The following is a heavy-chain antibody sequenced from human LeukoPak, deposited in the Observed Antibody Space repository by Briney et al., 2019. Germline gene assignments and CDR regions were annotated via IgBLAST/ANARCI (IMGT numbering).Heavy chain of an antibody. D-gene: IGHD2-2*03. Sequence: SETLSLTCTVSGDSISSSYWSWIRQPPGKGLEWIGYISYSGSTNYNPSLKSRVTISVDTSKNQFSLNLSSVTAADTAVYYCASGYCSSTSCYYYGMDVWGQGAPVTVS. CDR3: ASGYCSSTSCYYYGMDV. J-gene: IGHJ6*02. CDR1: GDSISSSY. CDR2: ISYSGST. V-gene: IGHV4-59*08.